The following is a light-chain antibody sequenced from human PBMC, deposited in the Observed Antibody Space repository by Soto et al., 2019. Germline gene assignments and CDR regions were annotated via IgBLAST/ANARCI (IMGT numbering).Light chain of an antibody. CDR3: DQYHPYRT. V-gene: IGKV1-5*03. Sequence: DIKMTQSPSTLSASIGDRVTITCRASQSISSWLAWYQQKPGKAPKFLIFKASTLESGVPSRFSGSTSGTEFTLTISSLQPDDFATYYCDQYHPYRTFGQRTKV. CDR2: KAS. CDR1: QSISSW. J-gene: IGKJ1*01.